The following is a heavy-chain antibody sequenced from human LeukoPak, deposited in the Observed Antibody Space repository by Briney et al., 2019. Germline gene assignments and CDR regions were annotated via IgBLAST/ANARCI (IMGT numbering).Heavy chain of an antibody. J-gene: IGHJ4*02. D-gene: IGHD6-13*01. CDR1: GFTVTNYY. CDR3: ARDRGSSWPFDF. V-gene: IGHV3-53*01. CDR2: IFDGNAT. Sequence: LGGSLRLSCAASGFTVTNYYMSWVRQAPGKGLEWVSVIFDGNATYYADSVRGRFTVSRDTSKNTLNLQMNGLRAEDTAIYYCARDRGSSWPFDFWGQGTLVTVSS.